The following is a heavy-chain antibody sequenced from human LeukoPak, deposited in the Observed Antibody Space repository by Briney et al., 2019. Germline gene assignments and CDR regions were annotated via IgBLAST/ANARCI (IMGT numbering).Heavy chain of an antibody. Sequence: GASVKVSCKASGGTFSSYAISWVRQAPGQGLEWMGRIIPILGIANYAQKFQGRVTITADKSTSTAYMELSSLGSEDTAVYYCARGYYYGSGSYYQDPTGGDYWGQGTLVTVSS. CDR1: GGTFSSYA. V-gene: IGHV1-69*04. CDR2: IIPILGIA. J-gene: IGHJ4*02. D-gene: IGHD3-10*01. CDR3: ARGYYYGSGSYYQDPTGGDY.